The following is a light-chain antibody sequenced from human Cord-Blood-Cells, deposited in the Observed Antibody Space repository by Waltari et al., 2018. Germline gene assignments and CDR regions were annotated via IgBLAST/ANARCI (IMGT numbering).Light chain of an antibody. V-gene: IGKV3-11*01. J-gene: IGKJ4*01. CDR3: QQRSNWPRLT. Sequence: EIVLPQSPATLPLSPGERATLPCRASQSVSSYLAWYPQKPGLAPRLLIYDASNSATGIPARVSGSGSGTDFTLTSSSLEPGDFAVYYCQQRSNWPRLTFGGGTKVEIK. CDR1: QSVSSY. CDR2: DAS.